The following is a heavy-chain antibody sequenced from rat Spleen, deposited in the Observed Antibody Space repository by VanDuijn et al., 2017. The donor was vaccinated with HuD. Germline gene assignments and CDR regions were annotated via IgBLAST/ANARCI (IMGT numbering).Heavy chain of an antibody. J-gene: IGHJ2*01. Sequence: QVQLKESGPGLVQPSQTLSLTCTVSGFSLTNFHVTWVRQPPGKGLEWIAAISSGGNTYYNSVFKSRLSISRDTSKSQVFLKMNSLQTEDTAMYFCARSYYGYTHYFNYWGQGVMVTVSS. CDR3: ARSYYGYTHYFNY. CDR1: GFSLTNFH. D-gene: IGHD1-7*01. V-gene: IGHV2-6*01. CDR2: ISSGGNT.